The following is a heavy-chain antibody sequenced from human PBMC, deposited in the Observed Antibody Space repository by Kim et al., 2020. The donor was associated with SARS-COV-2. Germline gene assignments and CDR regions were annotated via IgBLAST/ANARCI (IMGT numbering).Heavy chain of an antibody. CDR3: ARTGSRNYYFDY. D-gene: IGHD3-10*01. Sequence: YNPSLKSRVTISVDTSKNRFSLKLSSVTAADTAVYYCARTGSRNYYFDYWGQGTLVTVSS. V-gene: IGHV4-4*09. J-gene: IGHJ4*02.